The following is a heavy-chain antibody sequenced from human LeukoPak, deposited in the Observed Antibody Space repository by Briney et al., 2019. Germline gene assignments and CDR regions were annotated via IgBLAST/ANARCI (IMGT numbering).Heavy chain of an antibody. V-gene: IGHV3-11*06. CDR2: ISSSSSYT. CDR3: ARDQYDILTGYRHDAFDI. D-gene: IGHD3-9*01. J-gene: IGHJ3*02. CDR1: GFTLSDYY. Sequence: GGSLRLSCAASGFTLSDYYMSWIRQAPGKGLEWVSYISSSSSYTNYADSVKGRFTISRDNAKNSLYLQMNSLRAEDTAVYYCARDQYDILTGYRHDAFDIWGQGTMVTVSS.